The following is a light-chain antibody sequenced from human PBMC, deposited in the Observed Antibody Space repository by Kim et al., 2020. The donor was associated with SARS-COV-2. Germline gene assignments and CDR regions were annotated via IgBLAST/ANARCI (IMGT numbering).Light chain of an antibody. CDR1: SLRSYY. CDR2: GKN. J-gene: IGLJ2*01. CDR3: NSRDSNDNVV. V-gene: IGLV3-19*01. Sequence: VALGQTVRITCQGDSLRSYYATWYQQKPGQAPILVIYGKNNRPSGIPDRFSGSSSGNTASLTITGTQAGDEADFYCNSRDSNDNVVFGGGTQLTVL.